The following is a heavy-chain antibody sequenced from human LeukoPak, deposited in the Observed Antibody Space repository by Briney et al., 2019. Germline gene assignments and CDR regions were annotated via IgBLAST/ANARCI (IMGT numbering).Heavy chain of an antibody. J-gene: IGHJ4*01. CDR2: VSFDGSKK. CDR3: TRAKRGPFDY. CDR1: GFTFSSYG. V-gene: IGHV3-30*03. Sequence: GGPLRLSCAAPGFTFSSYGMHWVRQAPGKGLDWVAVVSFDGSKKYYADSVKGRFTISRDNSKNTLYLQMNTLRPDDTAVYYCTRAKRGPFDYWGQGTLVTVSS.